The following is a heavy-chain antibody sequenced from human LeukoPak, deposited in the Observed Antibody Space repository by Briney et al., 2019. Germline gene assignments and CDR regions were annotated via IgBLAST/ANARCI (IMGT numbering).Heavy chain of an antibody. CDR3: ARGVAMGYCSSTSCYTPNWFDP. D-gene: IGHD2-2*02. J-gene: IGHJ5*02. V-gene: IGHV4-30-2*01. CDR2: IYHSGST. Sequence: SETLSLTCTVSGGSISSGGYYWSWIRQPPGKGLEWIGYIYHSGSTYYNPSPKSRVTISVDRSKNQFSLKLSSVTAADTAVYYCARGVAMGYCSSTSCYTPNWFDPWGQGTLVTVSS. CDR1: GGSISSGGYY.